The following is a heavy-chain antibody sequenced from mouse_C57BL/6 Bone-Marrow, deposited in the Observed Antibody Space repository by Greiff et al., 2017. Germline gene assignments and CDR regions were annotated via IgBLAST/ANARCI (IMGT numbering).Heavy chain of an antibody. Sequence: VQLQQPGAELVKPGASVKMSCKASGYTFTSYWITWVKQRPGQGLEWIGDIYPGSGSTNYNEKFKSKATLTVDTSSSTAYMQLSSLTSEDSAVYYCARDYDGYYVSAYWGQGTLVTVSA. CDR2: IYPGSGST. CDR3: ARDYDGYYVSAY. D-gene: IGHD2-3*01. CDR1: GYTFTSYW. V-gene: IGHV1-55*01. J-gene: IGHJ3*01.